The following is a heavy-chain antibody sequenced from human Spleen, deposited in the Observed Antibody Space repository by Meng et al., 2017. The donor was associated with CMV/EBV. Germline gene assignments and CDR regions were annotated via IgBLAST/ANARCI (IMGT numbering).Heavy chain of an antibody. V-gene: IGHV4-59*01. Sequence: SETLSLTCTASGVSISSSYWSWIRQPPGKGLEWIGYIHYTGSTNYNPSLKSRLTISVDTSMNQFSLKLSSVTAADTAVYYCARGGGWRISSSWGYYGVDVWGQGTTVTVSS. D-gene: IGHD6-13*01. CDR3: ARGGGWRISSSWGYYGVDV. J-gene: IGHJ6*02. CDR1: GVSISSSY. CDR2: IHYTGST.